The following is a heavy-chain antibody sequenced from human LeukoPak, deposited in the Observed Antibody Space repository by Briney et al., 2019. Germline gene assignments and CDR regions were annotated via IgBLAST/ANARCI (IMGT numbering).Heavy chain of an antibody. CDR1: GFTFSTYW. Sequence: GGSLRLSCAASGFTFSTYWMHWVPEAPGKGPVWVSRINTDGSSTTYPDSVKGRFTISRDNAKNTLDLQMNSLRADDTAVYYCARDSVATLNYWGQGTLVTVSS. D-gene: IGHD4-23*01. V-gene: IGHV3-74*01. J-gene: IGHJ4*02. CDR3: ARDSVATLNY. CDR2: INTDGSST.